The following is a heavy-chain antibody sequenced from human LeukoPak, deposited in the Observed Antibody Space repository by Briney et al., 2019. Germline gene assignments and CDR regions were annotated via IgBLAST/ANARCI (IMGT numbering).Heavy chain of an antibody. Sequence: PSETLSLTCAVYGGSFSGYYWSWIRPPPGRGLEWIGEINHSGSTNYNPSLKSRVTISGDTSKNQFSLKLSSVTAADTAVYYCARGHRDYDILTGYYYNYWGQGTLVTVSS. CDR3: ARGHRDYDILTGYYYNY. CDR1: GGSFSGYY. V-gene: IGHV4-34*01. CDR2: INHSGST. J-gene: IGHJ4*02. D-gene: IGHD3-9*01.